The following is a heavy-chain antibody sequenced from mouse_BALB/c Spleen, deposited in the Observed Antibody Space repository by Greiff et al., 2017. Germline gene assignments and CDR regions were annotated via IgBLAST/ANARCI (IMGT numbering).Heavy chain of an antibody. Sequence: QVQLQQSGAELMKPGASVKISCKATGYTFSSYWIEWVKQRPGHGLEWIGEILPGSGSTNYNEKFKGKATFTADTSSNTAYMQLSSLTSEDSAVYCCAREQYGNYFDYWGQGTTLTVSS. V-gene: IGHV1-9*01. D-gene: IGHD2-10*02. CDR3: AREQYGNYFDY. CDR2: ILPGSGST. CDR1: GYTFSSYW. J-gene: IGHJ2*01.